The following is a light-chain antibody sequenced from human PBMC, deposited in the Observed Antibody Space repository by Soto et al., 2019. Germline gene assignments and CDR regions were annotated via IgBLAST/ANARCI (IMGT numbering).Light chain of an antibody. CDR1: SYNIGSHV. Sequence: QSVLTQPPSASGTPGQRVTISCSGSSYNIGSHVVYWYQQLAGTAPKLLMYNNNQRPSVVPDRFSGSKSGTSASLAISGLQSEDEADYYCAVWDDSLDGWVFGGGTKLTVL. CDR2: NNN. J-gene: IGLJ3*02. V-gene: IGLV1-44*01. CDR3: AVWDDSLDGWV.